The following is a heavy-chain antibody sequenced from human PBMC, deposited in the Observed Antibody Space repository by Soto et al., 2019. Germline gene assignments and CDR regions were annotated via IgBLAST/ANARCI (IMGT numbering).Heavy chain of an antibody. Sequence: PGGSLRLSCSASGFTFSNAWMTWVRKAPGKGLEWVANIDEDGNEKHIVDAVKGRFTIFRDNAKSSLYLQMNSLRVEDTAMYYCARDRGYNCYEYWGQGTGVTVSS. CDR1: GFTFSNAW. CDR3: ARDRGYNCYEY. J-gene: IGHJ4*02. V-gene: IGHV3-7*05. D-gene: IGHD5-18*01. CDR2: IDEDGNEK.